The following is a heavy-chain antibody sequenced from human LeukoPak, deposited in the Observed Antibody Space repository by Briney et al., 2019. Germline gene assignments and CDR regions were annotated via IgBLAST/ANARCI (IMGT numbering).Heavy chain of an antibody. CDR3: ARDRGSCSWCYRY. CDR2: IWYDGNKK. V-gene: IGHV3-33*01. CDR1: GSTFSSFG. J-gene: IGHJ4*02. Sequence: GGSRRLSCAASGSTFSSFGMGWDRQAPGKGLEWGAVIWYDGNKKYYANSLKGRFTISSNNSKNTLYLQMTRLRDEDTAVYYCARDRGSCSWCYRYWGQGTLVTVSS. D-gene: IGHD6-13*01.